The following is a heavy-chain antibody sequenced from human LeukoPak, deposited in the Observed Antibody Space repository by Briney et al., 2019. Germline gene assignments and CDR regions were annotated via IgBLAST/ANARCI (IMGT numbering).Heavy chain of an antibody. CDR3: AGDSGTGTAGYMDV. D-gene: IGHD1-7*01. J-gene: IGHJ6*03. CDR1: GFTFGSYT. Sequence: AGSLRLSCAASGFTFGSYTMNRDRQAPGKGLEWVSSISSRSSYIQYAHSVKGRFTISRDNAKNSLYLQMNSLRAEDTAVYYCAGDSGTGTAGYMDVWGKGTTVTVSS. CDR2: ISSRSSYI. V-gene: IGHV3-21*01.